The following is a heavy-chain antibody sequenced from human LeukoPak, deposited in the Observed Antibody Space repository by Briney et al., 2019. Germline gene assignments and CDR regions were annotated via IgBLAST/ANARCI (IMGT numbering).Heavy chain of an antibody. CDR2: INPKSGGT. D-gene: IGHD6-13*01. CDR1: GYTFTGYY. Sequence: GASVKVSCKASGYTFTGYYMLWVRQAPGQGLEWMGWINPKSGGTKYEQKFQGRVTMTRDTSISTAYMELSRLRSDDTAVYYCARLHPGIAAAGKEGFDYWGQGTLVTVSS. J-gene: IGHJ4*02. CDR3: ARLHPGIAAAGKEGFDY. V-gene: IGHV1-2*02.